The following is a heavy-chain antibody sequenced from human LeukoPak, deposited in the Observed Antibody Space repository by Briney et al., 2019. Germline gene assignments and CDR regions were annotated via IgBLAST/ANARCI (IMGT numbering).Heavy chain of an antibody. J-gene: IGHJ4*02. V-gene: IGHV4-39*01. D-gene: IGHD6-13*01. CDR2: IYYSGGT. CDR1: GGSISSSSYY. Sequence: SETLSLTCTVSGGSISSSSYYWGWIRQPPGKGLEWIGSIYYSGGTYYNPSLKSRVTISVDTSKNQFSLKLSSVTAADTAVYCCARHGSQQLVWTLWGQGTLVTVSS. CDR3: ARHGSQQLVWTL.